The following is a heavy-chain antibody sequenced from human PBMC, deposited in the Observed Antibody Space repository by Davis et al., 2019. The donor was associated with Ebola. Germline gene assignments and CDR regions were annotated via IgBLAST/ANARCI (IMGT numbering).Heavy chain of an antibody. D-gene: IGHD6-13*01. Sequence: PGGSLRLSCVGSGFTVSNAYMSWVRQAPGKGLECIARIKSRSEGGTTDYAAPVKGRFTISRDDSKNTVYLQMDSLRTEDTSIYYCSWHYLDYWGQGTLVTVSS. CDR1: GFTVSNAY. CDR3: SWHYLDY. V-gene: IGHV3-15*01. J-gene: IGHJ4*02. CDR2: IKSRSEGGTT.